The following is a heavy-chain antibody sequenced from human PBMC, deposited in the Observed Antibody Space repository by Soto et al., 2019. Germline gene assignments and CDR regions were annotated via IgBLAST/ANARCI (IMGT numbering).Heavy chain of an antibody. CDR2: ISAYNGNT. CDR1: GYTFTSYG. J-gene: IGHJ4*02. D-gene: IGHD5-12*01. V-gene: IGHV1-18*01. CDR3: ARDSGTKGRGGYRVFDY. Sequence: QVQLVQSGAEVKKPGASVKVSCKASGYTFTSYGISWVRQAPGQGLEWMGWISAYNGNTNYAQKLQGRVTMTTDTSTSTAYMELRSLSSDDTAVYYCARDSGTKGRGGYRVFDYWGQGTLVTVSS.